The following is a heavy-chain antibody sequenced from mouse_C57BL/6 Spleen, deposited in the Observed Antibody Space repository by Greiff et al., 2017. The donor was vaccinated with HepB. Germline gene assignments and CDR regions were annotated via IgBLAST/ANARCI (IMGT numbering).Heavy chain of an antibody. CDR3: ARGQLRLLCDY. Sequence: QVQLQQSGAELVKPGASVKLSCKASGYTFTSYWMQWVKQRPGQGLEWIGEIDPSDSYTNYNQKFKGKATLTVDTSSSTAYMQLSSLTSEDSAVYYGARGQLRLLCDYWGQGTTLTVSS. CDR1: GYTFTSYW. J-gene: IGHJ2*01. V-gene: IGHV1-50*01. CDR2: IDPSDSYT. D-gene: IGHD3-2*02.